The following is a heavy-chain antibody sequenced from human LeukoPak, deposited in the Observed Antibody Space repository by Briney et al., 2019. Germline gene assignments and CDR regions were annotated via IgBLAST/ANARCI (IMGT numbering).Heavy chain of an antibody. J-gene: IGHJ4*02. CDR1: GGSISVTNYY. CDR2: IYYSGIT. V-gene: IGHV4-39*01. D-gene: IGHD4-17*01. Sequence: SETVSLTCTVSGGSISVTNYYWGWIRQPPGKRLEWIGSIYYSGITYYNPSLKSRVTISVDTSKDQFSLKLISVTAADTAVYYCARINGDYFFDHWGQGTLVTVS. CDR3: ARINGDYFFDH.